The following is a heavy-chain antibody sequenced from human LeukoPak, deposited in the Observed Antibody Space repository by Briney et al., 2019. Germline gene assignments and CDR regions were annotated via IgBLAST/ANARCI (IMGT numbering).Heavy chain of an antibody. V-gene: IGHV1-24*01. CDR2: FDPEDGET. CDR1: GYTLTELS. CDR3: ARIMTTVTTPTPNSYYYYYMDV. D-gene: IGHD4-17*01. J-gene: IGHJ6*03. Sequence: ASVKVSCKVSGYTLTELSMHWVRQAPGKGLEWMGGFDPEDGETIYAQKLQGRVTMTTDTSTSTAYMELRSLRSDDTAVYYCARIMTTVTTPTPNSYYYYYMDVWGKGTTVTVSS.